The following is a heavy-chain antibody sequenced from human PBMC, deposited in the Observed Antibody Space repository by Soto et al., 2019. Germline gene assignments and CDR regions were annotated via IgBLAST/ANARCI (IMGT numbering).Heavy chain of an antibody. Sequence: LRLSCAASGFTFSSYAMHWVRQAPGKGLEWVAVISYDGSNKYYADSVKGRFTISRDNSKNTLYLQMNSLRAEDTAVYYCASETVTTIPDGTYYYYRMDVWGQGTTVTVSS. J-gene: IGHJ6*02. V-gene: IGHV3-30-3*01. CDR3: ASETVTTIPDGTYYYYRMDV. D-gene: IGHD4-4*01. CDR2: ISYDGSNK. CDR1: GFTFSSYA.